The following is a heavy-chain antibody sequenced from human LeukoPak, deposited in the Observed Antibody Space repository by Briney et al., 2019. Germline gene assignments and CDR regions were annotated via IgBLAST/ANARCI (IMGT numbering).Heavy chain of an antibody. Sequence: SETLSLTHTVSGGSIRNNNYYWSWIRQPPGKGLEWIGEINHSGSTNYNPSLKSRVTISVDTSKNQFSLKLSSVTAADTAVYYCATGGITGTTDYWGQGTLVTVSS. J-gene: IGHJ4*02. CDR2: INHSGST. CDR3: ATGGITGTTDY. V-gene: IGHV4-39*07. D-gene: IGHD1-7*01. CDR1: GGSIRNNNYY.